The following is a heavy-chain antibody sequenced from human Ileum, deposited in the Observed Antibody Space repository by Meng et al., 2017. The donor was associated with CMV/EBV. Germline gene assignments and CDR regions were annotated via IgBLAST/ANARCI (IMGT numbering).Heavy chain of an antibody. CDR1: GFSVNAFG. D-gene: IGHD3-3*01. CDR3: ARVKSYELQAYFDP. CDR2: IHRDGTI. J-gene: IGHJ5*02. Sequence: ESLKISCAASGFSVNAFGMYWARQAPGKGLEWVSFIHRDGTIKYVDSVRGRFTISRDTSKNTLDLQMNSLRLEDTAVYYCARVKSYELQAYFDPWGQGTLVTVSS. V-gene: IGHV3-30*02.